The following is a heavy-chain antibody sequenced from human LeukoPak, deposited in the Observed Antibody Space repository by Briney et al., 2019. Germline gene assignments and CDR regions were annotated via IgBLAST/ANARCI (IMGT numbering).Heavy chain of an antibody. CDR3: ARECRSTSCYGGGPYYYYYGMDV. V-gene: IGHV1-2*02. CDR2: INPNSGGT. D-gene: IGHD2-2*01. J-gene: IGHJ6*02. CDR1: GYTFSGYY. Sequence: APVKASCKASGYTFSGYYMHSVRQAPGQGLEWMGWINPNSGGTNYAQKFQGRVTMTRDTSISTAYMELSRLRSDDTAVYYCARECRSTSCYGGGPYYYYYGMDVWGQGTPVTVSS.